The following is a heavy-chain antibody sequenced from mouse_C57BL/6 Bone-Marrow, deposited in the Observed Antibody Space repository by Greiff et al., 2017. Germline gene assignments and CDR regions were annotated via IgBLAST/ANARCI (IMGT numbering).Heavy chain of an antibody. D-gene: IGHD2-5*01. CDR3: ARPSYYSNWWVAWFAY. Sequence: EVKVVESGGGLVKPGGSLKLSCAASGFTFSSCAMSWVRQTPEKRLEWVATISDGGSYTYYPDNVKGRFTISRDNAKNNLYLQMSHLKSEDTAMYYCARPSYYSNWWVAWFAYWGQGTLVTVSA. CDR1: GFTFSSCA. J-gene: IGHJ3*01. V-gene: IGHV5-4*03. CDR2: ISDGGSYT.